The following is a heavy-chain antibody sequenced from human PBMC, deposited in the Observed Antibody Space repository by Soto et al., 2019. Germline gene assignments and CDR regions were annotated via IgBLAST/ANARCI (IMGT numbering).Heavy chain of an antibody. D-gene: IGHD3-16*01. V-gene: IGHV4-59*08. CDR3: ARSSTGDGGAV. CDR2: SHNSGRT. CDR1: GGSISGYY. J-gene: IGHJ4*02. Sequence: QVQLQESGPGLVKPSETLSLTCTVSGGSISGYYWTWIRQSPGKGLEWIGYSHNSGRTAYTPSLKRRVTIPGATSKNQFSLKVCSVTATDTAVYYCARSSTGDGGAVWGQGILVTVSS.